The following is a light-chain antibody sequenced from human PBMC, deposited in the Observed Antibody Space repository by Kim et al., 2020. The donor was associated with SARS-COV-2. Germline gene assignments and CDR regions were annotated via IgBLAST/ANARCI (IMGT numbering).Light chain of an antibody. CDR2: FDG. J-gene: IGLJ3*02. Sequence: SYELTQPPSVSVAPGETATITCGGSNIESKSVQWYQQSPGPAPLLVIYFDGDRPSGTPERFSGSNSRNTATLAITRVEAGDEADYYCQVWDPNSNHWVFGGGTQLTVL. V-gene: IGLV3-21*04. CDR1: NIESKS. CDR3: QVWDPNSNHWV.